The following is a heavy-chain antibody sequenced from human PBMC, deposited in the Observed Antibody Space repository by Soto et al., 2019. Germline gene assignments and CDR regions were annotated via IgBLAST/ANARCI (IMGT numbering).Heavy chain of an antibody. Sequence: PSETLSLTCAVSGYSISSGYYWGWIRQPPGKGLEWIGSIYHSGSTYYNPSLRSRVTISVDKSKNQFSLKLSSVTAADTAVYYCARDAVGGDYYDSSGLDYFDYWGQGTLVTVSS. D-gene: IGHD3-22*01. CDR3: ARDAVGGDYYDSSGLDYFDY. J-gene: IGHJ4*02. V-gene: IGHV4-38-2*02. CDR1: GYSISSGYY. CDR2: IYHSGST.